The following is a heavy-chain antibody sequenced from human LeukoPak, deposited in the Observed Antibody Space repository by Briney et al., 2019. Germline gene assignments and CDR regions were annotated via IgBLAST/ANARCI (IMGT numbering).Heavy chain of an antibody. J-gene: IGHJ5*02. CDR3: ARRYSSGWYDWFDP. V-gene: IGHV4-38-2*02. CDR2: IYHSGST. CDR1: GYSIGSGYY. Sequence: PSETLSLTCTVSGYSIGSGYYWGWIRQPPGKGLEWIGSIYHSGSTYYNPSLKSRVTISVDTSKNQFSLKLSSVTAADTAVYYCARRYSSGWYDWFDPWGQGTLVTVSS. D-gene: IGHD6-19*01.